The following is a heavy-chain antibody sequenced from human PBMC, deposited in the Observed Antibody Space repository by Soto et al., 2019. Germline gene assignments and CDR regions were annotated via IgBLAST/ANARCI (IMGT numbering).Heavy chain of an antibody. CDR1: GGTFSSYA. CDR3: ARESRSCSGGSCYSLPGIDY. CDR2: IIPIFGTA. D-gene: IGHD2-15*01. V-gene: IGHV1-69*12. Sequence: QVQLVQSGAEVKKPGSSVKVSCKASGGTFSSYAISWVRQAPGQALEWMGGIIPIFGTANYAQKFQGRVTITADESTSTAYMELSSLRSEDTAVYYCARESRSCSGGSCYSLPGIDYWGQGTLVTVSS. J-gene: IGHJ4*02.